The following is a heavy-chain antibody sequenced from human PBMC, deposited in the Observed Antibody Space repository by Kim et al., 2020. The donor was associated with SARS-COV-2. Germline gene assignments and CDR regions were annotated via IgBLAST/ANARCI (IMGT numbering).Heavy chain of an antibody. V-gene: IGHV3-49*03. CDR2: IRSKAYGGTT. D-gene: IGHD2-15*01. CDR1: GFTFGDYA. CDR3: TRGGASWRETEVDYPFDY. J-gene: IGHJ4*02. Sequence: GGSLRLSCTASGFTFGDYAMSWFRQAPGKGLEWVGFIRSKAYGGTTEYAASVKGRFTISRDDSKSIAYLQMNSLKTEDTAVYYCTRGGASWRETEVDYPFDYWGQGTLVTVSS.